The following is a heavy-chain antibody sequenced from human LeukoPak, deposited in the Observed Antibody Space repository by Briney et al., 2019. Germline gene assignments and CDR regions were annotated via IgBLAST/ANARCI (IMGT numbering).Heavy chain of an antibody. J-gene: IGHJ4*02. CDR3: ARAGSITILRGVTGSQFDY. D-gene: IGHD3-10*01. CDR1: GYTFTNYY. V-gene: IGHV1-46*01. CDR2: INPSGGST. Sequence: GASVKVSCKASGYTFTNYYMHWVRQAPGQGLEWVGIINPSGGSTSYAQKFQGRVTMTRDTSTSTVYMELSSLRSKDTAVYYCARAGSITILRGVTGSQFDYWGQGTLVTVSS.